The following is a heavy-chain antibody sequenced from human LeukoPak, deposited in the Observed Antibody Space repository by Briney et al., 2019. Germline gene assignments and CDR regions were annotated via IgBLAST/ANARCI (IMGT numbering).Heavy chain of an antibody. D-gene: IGHD4-17*01. Sequence: SSETLSLTCTVSGGSISSYYWSWIRQPPGKGLEWIGYIYYSGSTNYNPSLKSRVTISVDTSKNQFSLKLSSVTAADTAVYYCARAYGETPEYFQHWGQGTLVTVSS. V-gene: IGHV4-59*01. CDR3: ARAYGETPEYFQH. CDR2: IYYSGST. CDR1: GGSISSYY. J-gene: IGHJ1*01.